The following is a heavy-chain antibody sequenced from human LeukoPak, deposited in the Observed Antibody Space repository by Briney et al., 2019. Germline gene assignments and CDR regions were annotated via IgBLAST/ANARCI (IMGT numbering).Heavy chain of an antibody. J-gene: IGHJ4*02. V-gene: IGHV4-39*01. Sequence: SETLSLSCTVSGASFDNSYCWTWVRQPPGKRPEWIGTIYSSEFTYYSPSLRSRVTISADTSKNLFSLRLTSVTAADTAVYYCARGPDEYKLGNYWGQGILVTVSS. CDR2: IYSSEFT. CDR1: GASFDNSYC. CDR3: ARGPDEYKLGNY. D-gene: IGHD6-6*01.